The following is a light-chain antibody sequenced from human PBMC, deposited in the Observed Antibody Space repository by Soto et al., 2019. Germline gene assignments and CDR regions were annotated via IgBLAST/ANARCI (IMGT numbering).Light chain of an antibody. Sequence: DIQMTQSPSSLSASVGDRVTITCRASQSIGDYLHWYQQKPGKAPNLLISAASNLQNGVPSRFSGSGSGTDFTLTISSLQPEDCATYFCQQSYTNPRTFGQGTKV. CDR3: QQSYTNPRT. J-gene: IGKJ2*01. CDR1: QSIGDY. V-gene: IGKV1-39*01. CDR2: AAS.